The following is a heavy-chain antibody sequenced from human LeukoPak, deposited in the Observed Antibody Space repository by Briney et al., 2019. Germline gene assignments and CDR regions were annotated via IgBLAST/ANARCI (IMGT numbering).Heavy chain of an antibody. J-gene: IGHJ4*02. D-gene: IGHD6-6*01. Sequence: GGSLRLSCAASGFTFSGYGMHWVHQAPGKGLEWVAFIRYDGSNKYYADSVKGRFTISRDNSKNTLYLQMNSLRAEDTAVYYCAKSLAAQDYFEYWGQGTLVTVSS. CDR3: AKSLAAQDYFEY. V-gene: IGHV3-30*02. CDR2: IRYDGSNK. CDR1: GFTFSGYG.